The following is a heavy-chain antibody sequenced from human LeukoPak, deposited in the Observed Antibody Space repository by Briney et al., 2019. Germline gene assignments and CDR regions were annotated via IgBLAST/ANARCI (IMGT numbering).Heavy chain of an antibody. D-gene: IGHD6-13*01. J-gene: IGHJ4*02. CDR2: IRYDGSDE. CDR1: GFTFSSYG. Sequence: GGSLRLSCAASGFTFSSYGIHWVRQAPGKGLEWVAFIRYDGSDEYYADSVKGRFTISRDNPKNTLYLQMNSLRPEDTAVYYCAKGYSSSWYGGIIDYWGQGTLLTVSS. V-gene: IGHV3-30*02. CDR3: AKGYSSSWYGGIIDY.